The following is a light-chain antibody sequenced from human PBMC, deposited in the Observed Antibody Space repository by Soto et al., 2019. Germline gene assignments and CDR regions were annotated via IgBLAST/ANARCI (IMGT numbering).Light chain of an antibody. Sequence: QSALTQPASLSGSPGQSITISCTGTSXVIGAYDYVSWFQQHPGKAPKLMISEVNNRPSGVSNRFSGSKSGNTAYLTISGLQVEDESEYFCYSFTITGTHVFGTGTKFTVL. CDR1: SXVIGAYDY. CDR3: YSFTITGTHV. V-gene: IGLV2-14*01. J-gene: IGLJ1*01. CDR2: EVN.